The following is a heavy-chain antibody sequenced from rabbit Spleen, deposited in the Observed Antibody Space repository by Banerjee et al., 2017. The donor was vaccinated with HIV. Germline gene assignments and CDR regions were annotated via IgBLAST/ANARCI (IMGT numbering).Heavy chain of an antibody. Sequence: QSVEESGGRLVTPGTPLTLTCTASGFSLSNYYVTWVRQAPGKGLEYIGFIDTRGIGYYASWAKGRFTISRTSTTVDLKMTSLTTEDAATYFCARETVISAWYFDIWGPGTLVTVS. J-gene: IGHJ4*02. CDR3: ARETVISAWYFDI. CDR1: GFSLSNYY. V-gene: IGHV1S69*01. CDR2: IDTRGIG. D-gene: IGHD8-1*01.